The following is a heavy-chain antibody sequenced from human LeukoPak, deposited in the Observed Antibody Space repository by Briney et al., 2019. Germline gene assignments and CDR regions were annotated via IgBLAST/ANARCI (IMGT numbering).Heavy chain of an antibody. CDR1: GFTFSSYA. V-gene: IGHV3-30*01. J-gene: IGHJ4*02. CDR3: ARGDGYLLYYFDY. Sequence: PGGSLRLSCAASGFTFSSYAMHWVRQAPGKGLEWVAVISYDGSNKYYADSVKGRFTISRDNSKNTLYLQMNSLRAEDTAVYYCARGDGYLLYYFDYWGQGTLVTVSS. D-gene: IGHD5-24*01. CDR2: ISYDGSNK.